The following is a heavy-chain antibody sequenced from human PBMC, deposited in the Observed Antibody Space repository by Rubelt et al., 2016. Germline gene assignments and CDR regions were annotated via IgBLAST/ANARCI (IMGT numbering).Heavy chain of an antibody. CDR1: GFTFSDYY. CDR3: ARWSNGDYGAFDI. J-gene: IGHJ3*02. Sequence: GGGLVKPGGSLRLSCAASGFTFSDYYMSWIRQAPGKGLEWVALVWYDGGRKYYSDSVKGRFTISRDNSKNTVYLQMSSLRAEDTAVYSCARWSNGDYGAFDIWGQGTMLTVSS. CDR2: VWYDGGRK. V-gene: IGHV3-33*08. D-gene: IGHD4-17*01.